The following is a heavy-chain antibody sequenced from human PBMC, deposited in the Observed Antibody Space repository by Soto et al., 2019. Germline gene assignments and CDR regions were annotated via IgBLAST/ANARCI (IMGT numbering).Heavy chain of an antibody. CDR3: ARNSVVTATGGWFDP. CDR1: GGTFSSYA. V-gene: IGHV1-69*13. J-gene: IGHJ5*02. CDR2: IIPIFGTA. D-gene: IGHD2-21*02. Sequence: SVKVSCKASGGTFSSYAISWVRQAPGQGLEWMGGIIPIFGTANYAQKFQGRVTITADESTSTAYMELSSLRSEDTAVYYCARNSVVTATGGWFDPWGQGTLVTVSS.